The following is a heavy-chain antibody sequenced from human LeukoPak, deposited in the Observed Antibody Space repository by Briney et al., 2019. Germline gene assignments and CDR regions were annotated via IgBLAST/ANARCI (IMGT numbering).Heavy chain of an antibody. J-gene: IGHJ3*02. D-gene: IGHD2-15*01. CDR3: ARNAVGAFDI. Sequence: SETLSLTCTVSGGSIDSYYWSWIRQPPGKGLEWIGYIYYSGSTNYNPSLKSRVTISVDTSKNQFSLKLSSVTAADTAVYYCARNAVGAFDIWGQGTMVTVSS. CDR2: IYYSGST. V-gene: IGHV4-59*01. CDR1: GGSIDSYY.